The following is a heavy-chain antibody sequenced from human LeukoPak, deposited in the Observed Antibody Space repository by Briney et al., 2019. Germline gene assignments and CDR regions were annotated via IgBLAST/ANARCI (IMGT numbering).Heavy chain of an antibody. CDR2: IYYSGST. V-gene: IGHV4-61*01. Sequence: SGTLSLTCTVSGGSVSSGSYYWRWIRQPPGKGLEWIGYIYYSGSTNYTPSLKSRVTISVDTSKNQFSLKLSSVTAADTAVYYCARASHLPYYDFWSGYFSFDYWGQGTLVTVSS. CDR3: ARASHLPYYDFWSGYFSFDY. CDR1: GGSVSSGSYY. J-gene: IGHJ4*02. D-gene: IGHD3-3*01.